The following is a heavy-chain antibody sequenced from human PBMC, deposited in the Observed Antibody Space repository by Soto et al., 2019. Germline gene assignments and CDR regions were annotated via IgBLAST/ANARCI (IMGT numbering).Heavy chain of an antibody. CDR2: INAGNGNT. J-gene: IGHJ6*02. CDR3: AREKIAAAGMGMDV. D-gene: IGHD6-13*01. V-gene: IGHV1-3*01. CDR1: GYTFPSYA. Sequence: SVKVSCKASGYTFPSYAMHWVRQAPGQRLEWMGWINAGNGNTKYSQKFQGRVTITMDTSASTAYMELSSLRSEDTAVYYCAREKIAAAGMGMDVWGQGTKVTVSS.